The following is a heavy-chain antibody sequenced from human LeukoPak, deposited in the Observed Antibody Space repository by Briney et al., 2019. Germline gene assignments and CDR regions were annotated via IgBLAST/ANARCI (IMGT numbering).Heavy chain of an antibody. J-gene: IGHJ3*02. CDR3: ARAPHYYDSSGYYAYAFDI. D-gene: IGHD3-22*01. CDR1: GFTFSSYS. V-gene: IGHV3-21*01. CDR2: ISSSSSYI. Sequence: GGSLRLSCAASGFTFSSYSMNWVRQAPGKGLEWVSSISSSSSYIYYAGSVKGRFTISRDNAKNSLYLQMNSLRAEDTAVCYCARAPHYYDSSGYYAYAFDIWGQGTMVTVSS.